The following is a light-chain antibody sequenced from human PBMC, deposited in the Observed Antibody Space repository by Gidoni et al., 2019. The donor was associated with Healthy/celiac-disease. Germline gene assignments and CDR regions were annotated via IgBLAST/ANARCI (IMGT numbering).Light chain of an antibody. J-gene: IGKJ1*01. CDR3: QQYYSYPPWT. Sequence: AIRMTQSPSSLSAYTGDRVTITCRASQGISSYLAWYQQKPGKAPKLLIYAASTLQSGVPSRFSGSGSGTDFTLTISCLQSEDFATYYCQQYYSYPPWTFGQGTKVDLK. CDR1: QGISSY. CDR2: AAS. V-gene: IGKV1-8*01.